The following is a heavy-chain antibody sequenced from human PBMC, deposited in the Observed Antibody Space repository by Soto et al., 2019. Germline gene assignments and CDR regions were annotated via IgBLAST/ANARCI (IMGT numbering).Heavy chain of an antibody. CDR1: GGSFSGYY. CDR2: INHSGST. CDR3: ARGRHSLTGYYKGYYYGMAV. D-gene: IGHD3-9*01. V-gene: IGHV4-34*01. J-gene: IGHJ6*02. Sequence: PETLSPTCAVYGGSFSGYYWCWIRPPPQKGLEWIGEINHSGSTNYNPSLTSRVTISVDTSKNQFSLKLSSVTAADTAVYYCARGRHSLTGYYKGYYYGMAVWGQGTTVT.